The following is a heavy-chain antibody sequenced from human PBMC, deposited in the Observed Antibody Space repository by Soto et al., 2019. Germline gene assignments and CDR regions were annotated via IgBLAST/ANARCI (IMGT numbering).Heavy chain of an antibody. CDR2: VSGRGGST. CDR1: GFTFSSYA. CDR3: AKVRLAMADYYFDY. Sequence: EVQLLESGGGLVQPGGSLRLSCAASGFTFSSYAMSWVRQAPGKGLEWVSAVSGRGGSTYYADSVKGRFTISRDNSQKTVYLQRNSLRAEDKAVYYCAKVRLAMADYYFDYWGQGTLVTVSS. V-gene: IGHV3-23*01. D-gene: IGHD5-18*01. J-gene: IGHJ4*02.